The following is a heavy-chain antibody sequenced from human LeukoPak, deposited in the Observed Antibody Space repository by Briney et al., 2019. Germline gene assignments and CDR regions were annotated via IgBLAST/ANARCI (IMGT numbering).Heavy chain of an antibody. D-gene: IGHD2-21*01. CDR2: SSADNGNT. CDR3: ARLCSIRWCLHDWFDP. V-gene: IGHV1-18*01. Sequence: GGSVKVSCKASVYTLTSYAISWVRHAPGQGLEWMGWSSADNGNTDYAQRLQGRVTMPTDTSTSTAYMELRSLRSDDTAVYYCARLCSIRWCLHDWFDPWGQGTLVTVSS. CDR1: VYTLTSYA. J-gene: IGHJ5*02.